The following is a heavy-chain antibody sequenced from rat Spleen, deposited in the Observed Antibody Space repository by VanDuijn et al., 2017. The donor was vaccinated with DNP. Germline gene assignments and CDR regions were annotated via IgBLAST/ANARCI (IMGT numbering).Heavy chain of an antibody. CDR2: IIYDDSTT. V-gene: IGHV5-7*01. D-gene: IGHD4-3*01. CDR1: GFTFSDYN. J-gene: IGHJ2*01. Sequence: EVQLVESGGGLVQPGRSLKLSCAASGFTFSDYNMAWVRQAPKKGLEWVATIIYDDSTTHYRDSVKGRFTISRDNAKSTLYQQMDSLRSEERASYSGASRLWGVFLDYFVQGVMVPFSS. CDR3: ASRLWGVFLDY.